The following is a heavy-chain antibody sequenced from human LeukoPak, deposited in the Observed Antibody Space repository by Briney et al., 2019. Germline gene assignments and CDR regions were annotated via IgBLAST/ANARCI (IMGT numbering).Heavy chain of an antibody. V-gene: IGHV4-39*01. Sequence: SETLSLTCAVSGGSLSSGSYYWAWIRQPPGTGLEWIGSIYHDGSTYSNPSLEGRVTISVDTSKNQFSLKLTSVTAADTAMYHCARRAHVGEPAAWGQGTLVTVSS. J-gene: IGHJ5*02. CDR1: GGSLSSGSYY. D-gene: IGHD2-15*01. CDR3: ARRAHVGEPAA. CDR2: IYHDGST.